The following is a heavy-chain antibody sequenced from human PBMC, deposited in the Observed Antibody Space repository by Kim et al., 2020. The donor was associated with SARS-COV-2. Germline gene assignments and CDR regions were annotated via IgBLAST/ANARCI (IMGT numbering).Heavy chain of an antibody. CDR2: ISYDGSNK. D-gene: IGHD2-2*01. CDR1: GFTFSSYG. CDR3: ARDRIAGRDLVVPAAPLSG. J-gene: IGHJ4*02. V-gene: IGHV3-33*05. Sequence: GGSLRLSCVASGFTFSSYGMHWVRQAPGKGLEWVAVISYDGSNKYYADSVKGRFTISRDNSKNTLYLQMNSLRAEDTAVYYCARDRIAGRDLVVPAAPLSGWGQGTLVTVSS.